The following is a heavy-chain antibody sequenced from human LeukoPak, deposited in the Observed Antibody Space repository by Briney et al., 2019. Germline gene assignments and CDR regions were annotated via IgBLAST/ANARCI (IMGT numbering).Heavy chain of an antibody. CDR3: ARDPNGDSLGEFDY. CDR2: IYSGGST. CDR1: GFTVSSNY. V-gene: IGHV3-53*01. D-gene: IGHD3-16*01. J-gene: IGHJ4*02. Sequence: GGSLRLSCAASGFTVSSNYMSWVRQAPGKGLEWVSVIYSGGSTYYADSVKGRFTISRDNSKNTLYLQMNSLRAEDTAVYYCARDPNGDSLGEFDYWGQGTLVTVSS.